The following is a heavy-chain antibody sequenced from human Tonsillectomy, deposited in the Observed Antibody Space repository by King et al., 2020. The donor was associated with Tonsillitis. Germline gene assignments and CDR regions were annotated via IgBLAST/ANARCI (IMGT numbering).Heavy chain of an antibody. J-gene: IGHJ2*01. Sequence: VQLVESGGGLVQPGGSLRLSCAASGFTFSNYAMNWVRQAPGKGLEWVSTMDDSGDSSFYADSVQGRFTISRDNYKNTLYLQMNILRPEDTAVYYCAKAEVDTAMVRNWYFDLWGRGTLVTVSS. CDR1: GFTFSNYA. CDR2: MDDSGDSS. CDR3: AKAEVDTAMVRNWYFDL. V-gene: IGHV3-23*04. D-gene: IGHD5-18*01.